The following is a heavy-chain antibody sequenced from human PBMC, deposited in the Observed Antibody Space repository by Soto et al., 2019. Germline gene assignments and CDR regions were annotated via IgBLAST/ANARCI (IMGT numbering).Heavy chain of an antibody. CDR2: ISFDGGAK. CDR3: AKARLGGGYNWAY. Sequence: QVQLVQSGGGVVQPGRSLRLSCAASGFTFSRYAIHWVRQSPGKGLEWVAVISFDGGAKYYAPSVKGRFVISRDNSKNTLYLQMNNLRVEDTAVYSCAKARLGGGYNWAYWGPGTQVTVSS. CDR1: GFTFSRYA. D-gene: IGHD1-1*01. J-gene: IGHJ4*02. V-gene: IGHV3-30*18.